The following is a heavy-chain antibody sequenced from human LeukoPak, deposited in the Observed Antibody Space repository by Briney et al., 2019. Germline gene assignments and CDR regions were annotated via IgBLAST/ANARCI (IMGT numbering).Heavy chain of an antibody. V-gene: IGHV1-69*04. Sequence: GASVKVSCKASGGTFSSYAISWVRQAPGQGLEWMGRIIPILGIANYAQKFQGRVTITADKSTSTAYMELSSLRSEDTAVYYCARDGCSGGSCYPDYWGQGTLVTVSS. CDR2: IIPILGIA. CDR3: ARDGCSGGSCYPDY. J-gene: IGHJ4*02. CDR1: GGTFSSYA. D-gene: IGHD2-15*01.